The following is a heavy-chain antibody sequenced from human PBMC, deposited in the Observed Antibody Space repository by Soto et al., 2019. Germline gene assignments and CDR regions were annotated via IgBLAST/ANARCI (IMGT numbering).Heavy chain of an antibody. V-gene: IGHV1-8*01. CDR3: ARGPYCSSTSCLGWFDP. CDR2: MNPNSGNT. CDR1: GYTFTSYD. Sequence: ASVKVSCKAFGYTFTSYDINWVRQATGQGLEWMGWMNPNSGNTGYAQKFQGRVTMTRNTSISTAYMELSSLRSEDTAVYYCARGPYCSSTSCLGWFDPWGQGTLVTVS. J-gene: IGHJ5*02. D-gene: IGHD2-2*01.